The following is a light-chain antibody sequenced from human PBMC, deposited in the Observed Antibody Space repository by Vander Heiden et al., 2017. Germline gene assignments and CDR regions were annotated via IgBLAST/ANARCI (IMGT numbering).Light chain of an antibody. CDR3: MQALQTPS. CDR2: LGS. Sequence: DIVITQSPLSLPTTPGEPASISCRSSQSLLHSNGYNYLDWYLQKPGQSPQLLIYLGSNRASGVPDRFSGSGSGTDFTLKISRVEAEDVGVYYCMQALQTPSFGQGTKLEIK. CDR1: QSLLHSNGYNY. V-gene: IGKV2-28*01. J-gene: IGKJ2*01.